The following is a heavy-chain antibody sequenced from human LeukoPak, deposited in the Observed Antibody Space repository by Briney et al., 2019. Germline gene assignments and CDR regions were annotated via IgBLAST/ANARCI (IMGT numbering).Heavy chain of an antibody. J-gene: IGHJ6*02. Sequence: GGSLRLSCAASGFTFSSYAMHWVRQAPGKGLEWVAVISYDGSNKYYADSVKGRFTISRDNSKNTLYLQMNSLRAEDTAVYYCARDTPLSGLGYCSSTSCYNYCGMDVWGQGTTVTVSS. CDR2: ISYDGSNK. CDR1: GFTFSSYA. D-gene: IGHD2-2*02. CDR3: ARDTPLSGLGYCSSTSCYNYCGMDV. V-gene: IGHV3-30-3*01.